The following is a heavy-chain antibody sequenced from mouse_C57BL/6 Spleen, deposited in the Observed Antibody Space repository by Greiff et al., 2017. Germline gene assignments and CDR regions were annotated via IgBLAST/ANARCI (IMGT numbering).Heavy chain of an antibody. V-gene: IGHV1-54*01. CDR2: INPGSGGT. J-gene: IGHJ3*01. CDR3: ARREPIYDGYFFAY. CDR1: GYAFTNYL. D-gene: IGHD2-3*01. Sequence: VQLQQSGAELVRPGTSVKVSCKASGYAFTNYLIEWVKQRPGQGLEWIGVINPGSGGTNYNEKFKGKATLTADKSSSTAYMQLSSLTSEDSAVYFCARREPIYDGYFFAYWGQGTLVTVSA.